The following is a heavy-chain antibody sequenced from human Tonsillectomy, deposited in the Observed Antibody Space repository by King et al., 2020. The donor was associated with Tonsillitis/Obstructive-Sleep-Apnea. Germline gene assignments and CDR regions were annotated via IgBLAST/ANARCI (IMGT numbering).Heavy chain of an antibody. CDR2: INPSDGIT. Sequence: KLVQSGSEVKKSGASVKVSCKASGYTFTRNYVHWVRQAPGQGLEWMGIINPSDGITTYAQKFQGRVTMTTDTSTSTVNMELSSLRAEDTAVYYCVRDDKDGRHLDYWGQGSLVSVSS. D-gene: IGHD2-15*01. CDR3: VRDDKDGRHLDY. V-gene: IGHV1-46*01. CDR1: GYTFTRNY. J-gene: IGHJ4*02.